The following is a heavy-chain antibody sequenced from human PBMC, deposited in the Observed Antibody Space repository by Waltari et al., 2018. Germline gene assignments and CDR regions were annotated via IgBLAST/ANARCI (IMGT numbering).Heavy chain of an antibody. CDR3: ARAEGVAAGGKAYNYFDS. CDR1: GPPITSDYY. V-gene: IGHV4-38-2*02. J-gene: IGHJ5*01. D-gene: IGHD6-13*01. CDR2: IHHRGSA. Sequence: QVQLQESGPRLVKPSETLSLICSVSGPPITSDYYWAWLRQSPEKGLEWIGTIHHRGSAYYSPSLKMRVTLSVDTSKNQFYLRVTSLTAADTAMYFCARAEGVAAGGKAYNYFDSWGQGTLVTVSS.